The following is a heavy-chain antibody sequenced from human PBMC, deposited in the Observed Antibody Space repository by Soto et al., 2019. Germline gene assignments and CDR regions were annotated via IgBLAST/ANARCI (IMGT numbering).Heavy chain of an antibody. CDR1: GFTFSTYG. Sequence: QVQLVESGGGVVQAGRSLRLSCAASGFTFSTYGMHWVRQAPGKGLEWVAVISYDGSNKYYADSVKGRFTISRDNSKNPLYLQMSSLRAEDTAVYYCAKGFSYSVIDYWGQGTLVTVSS. V-gene: IGHV3-30*18. CDR3: AKGFSYSVIDY. CDR2: ISYDGSNK. D-gene: IGHD5-18*01. J-gene: IGHJ4*02.